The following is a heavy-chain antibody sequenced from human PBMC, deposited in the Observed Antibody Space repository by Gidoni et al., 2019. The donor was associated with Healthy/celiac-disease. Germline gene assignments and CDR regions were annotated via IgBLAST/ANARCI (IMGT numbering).Heavy chain of an antibody. J-gene: IGHJ5*02. CDR2: IRSKVNSYAT. CDR3: TRQPSGGGGDWFDP. Sequence: EVQLVESGGGLVQPGGSLKLSCAASGFTFSGYTMHWVRQASGKGLEWVGRIRSKVNSYATAYAASVKGRFTISRDDSKNTAYLQMNSLKTEDTAVYYCTRQPSGGGGDWFDPWGQGTLVTVSS. V-gene: IGHV3-73*01. CDR1: GFTFSGYT. D-gene: IGHD3-16*01.